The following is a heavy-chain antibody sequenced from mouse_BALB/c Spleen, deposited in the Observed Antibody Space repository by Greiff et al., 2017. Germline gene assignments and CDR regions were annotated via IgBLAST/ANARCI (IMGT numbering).Heavy chain of an antibody. Sequence: QVQLKESGPGLVAPSQSLSITCTVSGFSLTGYGVNWVRQPPGKGLEWLGMIWGDGSTDYNSALKSRLSISKDNSKSQVFLKMNSLQTDDTARYYCARDNRYDGDYAMDYWGQGTSVTVSS. V-gene: IGHV2-6-7*01. CDR1: GFSLTGYG. CDR2: IWGDGST. CDR3: ARDNRYDGDYAMDY. J-gene: IGHJ4*01. D-gene: IGHD2-12*01.